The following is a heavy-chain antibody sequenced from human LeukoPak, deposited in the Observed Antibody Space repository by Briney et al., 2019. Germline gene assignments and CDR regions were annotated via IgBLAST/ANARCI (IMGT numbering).Heavy chain of an antibody. J-gene: IGHJ4*02. Sequence: GGSLRLSCAASGFTFSSYWMSWVRQAPGKGLEWVANIKEDGSEKYYVDSVKGRFTISRDNAKNSLYLQMNSLRAEDTAVYYCARGTGIVVVGYYFDYWGQGTLVTVSS. CDR1: GFTFSSYW. V-gene: IGHV3-7*05. D-gene: IGHD2-15*01. CDR3: ARGTGIVVVGYYFDY. CDR2: IKEDGSEK.